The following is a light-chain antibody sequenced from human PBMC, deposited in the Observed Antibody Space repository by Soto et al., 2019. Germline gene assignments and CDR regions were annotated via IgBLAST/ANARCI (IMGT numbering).Light chain of an antibody. V-gene: IGLV2-23*01. CDR1: SSDVGSYNL. Sequence: QSALTQPASVSGSPGQSITISCTGPSSDVGSYNLVSWYQQHPGKAPKLMIYEGSKRPSGVSSRFSGSKSGNTASLTISGLQAEDEADYYCCSYAGSGTHVVFGGGTKLTVL. J-gene: IGLJ2*01. CDR2: EGS. CDR3: CSYAGSGTHVV.